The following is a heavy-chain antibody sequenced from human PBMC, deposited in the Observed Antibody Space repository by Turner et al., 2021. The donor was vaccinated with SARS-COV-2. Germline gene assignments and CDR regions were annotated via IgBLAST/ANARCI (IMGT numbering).Heavy chain of an antibody. Sequence: QVQLVQSGADVKKPGSSVKVSCKASGGTFISYAITWVRQAPGQGLEWIGGIIPIFGTANYAQKFQGRVTITADDSTSTAYMELSSLRSEGTAVYYCARISAYDSSGYYFDYWGQGTLVTVSS. CDR3: ARISAYDSSGYYFDY. D-gene: IGHD3-22*01. CDR1: GGTFISYA. J-gene: IGHJ4*02. CDR2: IIPIFGTA. V-gene: IGHV1-69*01.